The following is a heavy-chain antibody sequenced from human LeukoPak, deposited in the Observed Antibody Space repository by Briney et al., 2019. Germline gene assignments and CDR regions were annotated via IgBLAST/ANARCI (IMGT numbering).Heavy chain of an antibody. Sequence: PGESLKISCKGSEYRFTSYWISWVRQMPGKGLEWMGIIYPGDSDTRYSPSFQGQVTISADKSISTAYLQWSSLKASDIAMYYCARRIAVAGHYFDYWGQGTLVTVSS. V-gene: IGHV5-51*01. J-gene: IGHJ4*02. D-gene: IGHD6-19*01. CDR2: IYPGDSDT. CDR3: ARRIAVAGHYFDY. CDR1: EYRFTSYW.